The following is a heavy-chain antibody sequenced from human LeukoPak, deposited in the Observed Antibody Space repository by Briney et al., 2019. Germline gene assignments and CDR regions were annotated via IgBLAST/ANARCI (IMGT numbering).Heavy chain of an antibody. CDR3: ASFYDSSHYYMDV. V-gene: IGHV4-59*01. CDR2: TYYFGNT. J-gene: IGHJ6*03. CDR1: GGSIISYY. Sequence: SQTLSLTCTVSGGSIISYYWSWIRQPPGKRLEWIGYTYYFGNTNYNPSLKSRVTISVDTSKNRFSLKLSSVTAPDTAVYYCASFYDSSHYYMDVWGKGTTVTVSS. D-gene: IGHD3-22*01.